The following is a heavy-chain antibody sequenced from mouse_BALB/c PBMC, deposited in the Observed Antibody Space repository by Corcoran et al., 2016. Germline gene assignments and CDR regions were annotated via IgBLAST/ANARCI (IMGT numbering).Heavy chain of an antibody. CDR3: ARDWDCYFDV. J-gene: IGHJ1*01. D-gene: IGHD4-1*01. Sequence: EVQLQQSGPELVKPGATVTMSCTASGYSISDYSLKWVKKSQGKSSEWIGDINPNNSGTSYNQKFKSKATFTLDKSSSTAYMQRHSLTSEDSAVYYCARDWDCYFDVWGAGTTVTVS. CDR2: INPNNSGT. CDR1: GYSISDYS. V-gene: IGHV1-26*01.